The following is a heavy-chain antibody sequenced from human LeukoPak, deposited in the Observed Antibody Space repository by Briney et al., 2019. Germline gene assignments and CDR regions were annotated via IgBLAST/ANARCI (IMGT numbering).Heavy chain of an antibody. Sequence: SETLSLTCTVSGGSISSYYWSWIRQPPGKGLEWIGYIYYSGSTNYNPSLKSRVTISVDTSKNQFSLKLSSVTAADTAVYYCAREKKVGATGYYYYYMDVWGKGITVTVSS. J-gene: IGHJ6*03. V-gene: IGHV4-59*01. D-gene: IGHD1-26*01. CDR3: AREKKVGATGYYYYYMDV. CDR2: IYYSGST. CDR1: GGSISSYY.